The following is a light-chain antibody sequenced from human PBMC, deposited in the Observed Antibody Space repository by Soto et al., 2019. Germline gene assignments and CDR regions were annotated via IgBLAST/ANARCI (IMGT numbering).Light chain of an antibody. V-gene: IGLV2-14*01. Sequence: QSALTQPASVSGSPGQSITISCTGTSSDVGGYKYVSWYQQHPGEAPKLMIYEVTNRPSGVSNRFSGSKSGNTASLTISGLQAEDEADYYCSSYTSSSTLEVVFGGGTKLTVL. CDR2: EVT. CDR1: SSDVGGYKY. J-gene: IGLJ2*01. CDR3: SSYTSSSTLEVV.